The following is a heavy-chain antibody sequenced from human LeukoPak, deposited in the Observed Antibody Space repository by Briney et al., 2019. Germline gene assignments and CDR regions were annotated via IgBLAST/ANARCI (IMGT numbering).Heavy chain of an antibody. Sequence: GESLKISCKGSGYSFTSYWIGWVRQMPGKGLEWMGIIYPGDSDTRYSPSFQGQVTISADKSISTAYLQWSSLKASDTAMYYCARTPSDSGSGSYVDYWGQGTLVTVSS. CDR3: ARTPSDSGSGSYVDY. J-gene: IGHJ4*02. V-gene: IGHV5-51*01. D-gene: IGHD3-10*01. CDR2: IYPGDSDT. CDR1: GYSFTSYW.